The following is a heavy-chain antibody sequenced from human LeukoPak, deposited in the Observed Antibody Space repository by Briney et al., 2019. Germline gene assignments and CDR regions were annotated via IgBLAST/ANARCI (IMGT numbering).Heavy chain of an antibody. V-gene: IGHV3-74*01. CDR3: AGTPGYCSSSSCYEYFQH. D-gene: IGHD2-2*03. J-gene: IGHJ1*01. Sequence: GGSLRLSCAASGFTFSSNWMHWVRQAPGKGPVWVSRINSDGSSTSYADSVKGRFTIARDNAKNTLYLQMNSLRVEDTAVYYCAGTPGYCSSSSCYEYFQHWGQGTLATVSS. CDR2: INSDGSST. CDR1: GFTFSSNW.